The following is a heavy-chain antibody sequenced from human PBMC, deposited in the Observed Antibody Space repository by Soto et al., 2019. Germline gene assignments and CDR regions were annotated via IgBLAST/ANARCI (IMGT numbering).Heavy chain of an antibody. V-gene: IGHV4-30-4*01. J-gene: IGHJ4*02. CDR2: IYHTGTT. Sequence: LTCTVSVGAISNSGDYYWSWIRQSPGRGLEWIGYIYHTGTTYYNPSLRGRAVVSADTSENQFSLKLSSVTAADTAMYYCARVRAYTYGYEDXWGQGTLVTVSX. CDR3: ARVRAYTYGYEDX. CDR1: VGAISNSGDYY. D-gene: IGHD5-18*01.